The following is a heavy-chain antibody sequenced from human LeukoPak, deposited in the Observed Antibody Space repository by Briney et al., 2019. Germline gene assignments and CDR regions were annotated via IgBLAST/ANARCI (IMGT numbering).Heavy chain of an antibody. Sequence: GVSLRLSCAASGFTFNNYAMNWVRQAPGKGLEWVSAISGTSSYVHYADSVKGRFTISRDNAKSSLYLQMNTLRAEDTAVYYCARDQGTMVRGVPADYWGQGTLVTVSS. J-gene: IGHJ4*02. CDR1: GFTFNNYA. D-gene: IGHD3-10*01. CDR2: ISGTSSYV. V-gene: IGHV3-21*06. CDR3: ARDQGTMVRGVPADY.